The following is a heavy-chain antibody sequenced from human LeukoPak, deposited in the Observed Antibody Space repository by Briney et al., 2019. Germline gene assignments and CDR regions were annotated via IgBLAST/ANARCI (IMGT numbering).Heavy chain of an antibody. CDR3: TTATSY. J-gene: IGHJ4*02. CDR1: GFTFRDSA. V-gene: IGHV3-15*01. CDR2: IKSKTYGGTA. Sequence: GGSLRLSCSASGFTFRDSAMSWVRQAPGKGLEWVGRIKSKTYGGTADYPAPVKGRFTISRDDSENTVYLQMNSLKTEDTAVYYCTTATSYWGQGSLVTVSS.